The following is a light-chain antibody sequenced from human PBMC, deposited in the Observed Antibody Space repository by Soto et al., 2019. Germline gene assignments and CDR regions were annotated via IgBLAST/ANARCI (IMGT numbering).Light chain of an antibody. CDR3: SSYAGSNNLGV. CDR1: SSDIGGYNY. CDR2: EVS. Sequence: QSALTQPPSASGSPGQSVTISCTGTSSDIGGYNYVSWYQHHPGKAPKVMIYEVSKRPSGVPDRFSGSKSGNTASLTVSGLQPEDEADYYCSSYAGSNNLGVFGGGTKLPS. J-gene: IGLJ3*02. V-gene: IGLV2-8*01.